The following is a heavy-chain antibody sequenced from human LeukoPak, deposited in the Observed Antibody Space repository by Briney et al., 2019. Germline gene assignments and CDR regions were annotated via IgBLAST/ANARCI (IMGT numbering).Heavy chain of an antibody. Sequence: GGSLRVSCAVSGINVSSNHMTWVRQAPGKGLEWVSVFYPGGNTYYTDSVKGRFTVSRDNSKNNLYLQMNSLRVEDTAVYYCARAAQHLDYWGQGTLVTVSS. CDR1: GINVSSNH. CDR2: FYPGGNT. J-gene: IGHJ4*02. CDR3: ARAAQHLDY. V-gene: IGHV3-53*01.